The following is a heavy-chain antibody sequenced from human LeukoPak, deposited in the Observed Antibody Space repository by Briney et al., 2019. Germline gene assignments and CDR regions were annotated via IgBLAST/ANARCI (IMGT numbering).Heavy chain of an antibody. V-gene: IGHV1-18*01. J-gene: IGHJ4*02. CDR1: GYTFTSYG. CDR2: ISAYNGNT. D-gene: IGHD6-19*01. CDR3: ARDKAVAVLWAFDY. Sequence: ASVKVSCKASGYTFTSYGISWVRQAPGQGLEWMGWISAYNGNTNYAQKLQGRVTMTRDTSTSTVYMELSSLRSEDTAVYYCARDKAVAVLWAFDYWGQGTLVTVSS.